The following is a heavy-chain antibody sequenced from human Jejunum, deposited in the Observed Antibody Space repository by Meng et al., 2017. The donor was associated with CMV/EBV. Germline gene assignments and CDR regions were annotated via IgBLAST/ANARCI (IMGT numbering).Heavy chain of an antibody. CDR2: INAYNGDT. CDR3: ARVEVGITSGDY. V-gene: IGHV1-18*01. CDR1: GYTFTNYG. Sequence: LLQSGGEVKKPGASVPSSGKASGYTFTNYGITCVRQAPGQGLEWMGWINAYNGDTNTAQTPQGRVTMTTATSTSKAYMELRSLRSDDTAVYYCARVEVGITSGDYWGQGTLVTVSS. D-gene: IGHD1-26*01. J-gene: IGHJ4*02.